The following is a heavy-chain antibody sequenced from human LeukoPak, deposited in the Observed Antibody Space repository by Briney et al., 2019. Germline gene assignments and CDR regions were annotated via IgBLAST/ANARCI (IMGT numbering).Heavy chain of an antibody. J-gene: IGHJ6*02. CDR3: AREWKGDYDFWSGYRLYYYYGMDV. Sequence: ASVKVSCKASGYTFTSYAMHWVRQAPGQRLEWMGGIIPIFGTANYAQKFQGRVTITADESTSTAYMELSSLRSEDTAVYYCAREWKGDYDFWSGYRLYYYYGMDVWGQGTTVTVSS. D-gene: IGHD3-3*01. CDR2: IIPIFGTA. V-gene: IGHV1-69*13. CDR1: GYTFTSYA.